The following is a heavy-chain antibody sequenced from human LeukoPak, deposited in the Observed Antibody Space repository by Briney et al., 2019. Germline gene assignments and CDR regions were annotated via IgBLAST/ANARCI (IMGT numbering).Heavy chain of an antibody. D-gene: IGHD1-1*01. V-gene: IGHV1-18*01. Sequence: GASVKVSCKASGYTFTTYGISWVRQAPGQGLEWMGWISTYTVNTNYAQNLQGRVTMTTDTSTSTAYMELRSLRSDDTAVYYCARVAENWNDHDYWGQGTLVTVSS. CDR3: ARVAENWNDHDY. CDR1: GYTFTTYG. J-gene: IGHJ4*02. CDR2: ISTYTVNT.